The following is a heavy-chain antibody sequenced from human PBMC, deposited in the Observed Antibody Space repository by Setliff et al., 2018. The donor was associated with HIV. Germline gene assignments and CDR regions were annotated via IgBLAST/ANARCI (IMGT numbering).Heavy chain of an antibody. V-gene: IGHV3-7*01. CDR1: GFAFSSYW. D-gene: IGHD3-3*01. J-gene: IGHJ4*02. CDR2: IKDDGRET. CDR3: ARDVSWRVRTYIDY. Sequence: VGSLRLSCAASGFAFSSYWMSWVRQAPGKGLEWVANIKDDGRETYYVDSVKGRFTISRDNAKNSVYLQMNSLTAEDTAVYYCARDVSWRVRTYIDYWGQGALVTVSS.